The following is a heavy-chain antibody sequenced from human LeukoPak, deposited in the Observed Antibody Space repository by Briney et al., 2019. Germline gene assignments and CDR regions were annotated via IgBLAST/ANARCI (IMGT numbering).Heavy chain of an antibody. Sequence: SETLSLTCAVSGYSISSRYYWGRIRQPPGKGLEWIGSIYHSGSTYYNPSLKSRVTISVDTSKNQFSLKLSSVTAADTAVYYCARLRKQLAHFDYWGQGTLVTVSS. J-gene: IGHJ4*02. CDR3: ARLRKQLAHFDY. CDR2: IYHSGST. CDR1: GYSISSRYY. D-gene: IGHD6-6*01. V-gene: IGHV4-38-2*01.